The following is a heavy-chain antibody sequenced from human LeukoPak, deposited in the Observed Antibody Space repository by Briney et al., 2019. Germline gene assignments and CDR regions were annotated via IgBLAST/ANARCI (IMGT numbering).Heavy chain of an antibody. CDR3: ARDYPPYFHYDSSGYYRPGGMDV. J-gene: IGHJ6*02. CDR2: ISSSGSTI. V-gene: IGHV3-48*03. CDR1: GFTFSSYA. D-gene: IGHD3-22*01. Sequence: PGGSLRLSCAASGFTFSSYAMSWVRQAPGKRLEWVSYISSSGSTIYYADSVKGRFTISRDDAKNSLYLQMNSLRAEDTAVYYCARDYPPYFHYDSSGYYRPGGMDVWGQGTTVTVSS.